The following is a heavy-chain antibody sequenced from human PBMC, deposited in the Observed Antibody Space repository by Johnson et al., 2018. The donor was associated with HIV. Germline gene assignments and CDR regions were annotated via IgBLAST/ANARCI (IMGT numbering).Heavy chain of an antibody. CDR3: AREREIFGVVTEDAFDI. CDR2: IYSGGST. D-gene: IGHD3-3*01. V-gene: IGHV3-NL1*01. CDR1: GLTFSSYG. Sequence: QVQLVESGGGVAQPGRSLRLSCEVSGLTFSSYGFHWVRQSPGKGLEWVAVIYSGGSTYYADSVKGRFTISRDNAKNSLYLQMNSLRAEDTAVYYCAREREIFGVVTEDAFDIWGQGTMVTVSS. J-gene: IGHJ3*02.